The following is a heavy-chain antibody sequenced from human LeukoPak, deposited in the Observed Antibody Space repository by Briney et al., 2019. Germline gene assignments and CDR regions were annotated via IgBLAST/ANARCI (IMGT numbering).Heavy chain of an antibody. V-gene: IGHV4-34*11. J-gene: IGHJ4*02. CDR2: MFYNGAT. D-gene: IGHD4/OR15-4a*01. CDR3: AREARSPLPVDDSGDY. CDR1: GGSFSDYY. Sequence: SETLSLTCAVYGGSFSDYYWGWIRQSPGRGLEWIGTMFYNGATKTNPSLSSRVTMSIDTSTNQFSLKLRSVTAADTAVYYCAREARSPLPVDDSGDYWGQGTLVTVSS.